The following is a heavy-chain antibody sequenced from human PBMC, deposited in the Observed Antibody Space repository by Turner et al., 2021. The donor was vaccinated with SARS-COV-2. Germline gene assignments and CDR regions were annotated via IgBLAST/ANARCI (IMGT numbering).Heavy chain of an antibody. Sequence: EVQLFESGGGVVQPGGSLRLSCAAPGFTFSNYLMHWVRQAPGKGVVLVSRINSGGSSTRYEDSVKGRFTISRDNAKNTLYLQMNRLRAEDTAVYYCASGGSWIYVMDVWGQGTTVTVSS. CDR1: GFTFSNYL. CDR3: ASGGSWIYVMDV. D-gene: IGHD2-15*01. V-gene: IGHV3-74*01. J-gene: IGHJ6*02. CDR2: INSGGSST.